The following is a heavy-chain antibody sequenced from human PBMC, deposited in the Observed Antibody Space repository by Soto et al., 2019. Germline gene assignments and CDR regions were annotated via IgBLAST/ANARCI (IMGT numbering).Heavy chain of an antibody. Sequence: SGPTLVNPTQTLTLTCTFSGFSFSTSGVGVGWVRQPPGKALEWLALIYWNDDKRYSPSLKSRLTITKDTSKNQVVLTMTNMDPVHTATYYCAHRSSSWYGYWFDPWGQGTLVTVSS. CDR3: AHRSSSWYGYWFDP. CDR2: IYWNDDK. CDR1: GFSFSTSGVG. D-gene: IGHD6-13*01. V-gene: IGHV2-5*01. J-gene: IGHJ5*02.